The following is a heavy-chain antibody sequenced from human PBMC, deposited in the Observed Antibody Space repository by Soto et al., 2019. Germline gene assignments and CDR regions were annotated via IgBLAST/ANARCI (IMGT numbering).Heavy chain of an antibody. V-gene: IGHV4-61*01. Sequence: QVQLQESGPGLVKPSETLSLTCTVSGGSVSSGSYYWSWIRQPPGKGLEWIGYIYYSGSTNYNPPLQRRVNLSVDTSKNPFSLKLSSVTAADTAVYYCARLPRDGYHWVDYWGQGTLVTVSS. CDR3: ARLPRDGYHWVDY. CDR2: IYYSGST. D-gene: IGHD5-12*01. CDR1: GGSVSSGSYY. J-gene: IGHJ4*02.